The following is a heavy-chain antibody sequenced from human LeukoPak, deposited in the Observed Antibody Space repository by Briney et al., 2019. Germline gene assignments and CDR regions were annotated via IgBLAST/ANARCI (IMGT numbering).Heavy chain of an antibody. Sequence: GGSLRLSCAASGFTFSSYSMNWVRQAPGKGLEWVSSISSSSSYIYYADSVKGRFTISRDNAKNSLYLQMSSLRAEDTAVYYCARDQYSSGWYNWFDPWGQGTLVTVSS. V-gene: IGHV3-21*01. CDR2: ISSSSSYI. CDR1: GFTFSSYS. CDR3: ARDQYSSGWYNWFDP. D-gene: IGHD6-19*01. J-gene: IGHJ5*02.